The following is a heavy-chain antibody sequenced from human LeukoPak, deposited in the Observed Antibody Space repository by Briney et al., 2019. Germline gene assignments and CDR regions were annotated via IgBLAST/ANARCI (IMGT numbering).Heavy chain of an antibody. Sequence: GGSLRLSCAASGFTFSSYGMHWVRQAPGKGLEWVAFIRYDGSNKYYADSVKGRFTISRDNSKNTLYLQMNSLRAEDTAVYYCAKVRLTTYYYDSSGYYFPHWGQGTLVTVSS. CDR2: IRYDGSNK. CDR1: GFTFSSYG. CDR3: AKVRLTTYYYDSSGYYFPH. D-gene: IGHD3-22*01. V-gene: IGHV3-30*02. J-gene: IGHJ1*01.